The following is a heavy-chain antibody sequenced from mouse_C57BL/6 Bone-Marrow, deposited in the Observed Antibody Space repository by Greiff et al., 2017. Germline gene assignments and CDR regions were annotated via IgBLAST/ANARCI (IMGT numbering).Heavy chain of an antibody. D-gene: IGHD1-1*01. CDR3: ARRGAITTGVDY. Sequence: QVQLQQPGAELVKPGASVKMSCKASGYTFTSYWITWVKQRPGQGLEWIGDISPGSGSTNYNEKFKSKATLTVDTSSSTAYMQLSSLTSEDSSVYYCARRGAITTGVDYWGQGITLTVSS. J-gene: IGHJ2*01. V-gene: IGHV1-55*01. CDR1: GYTFTSYW. CDR2: ISPGSGST.